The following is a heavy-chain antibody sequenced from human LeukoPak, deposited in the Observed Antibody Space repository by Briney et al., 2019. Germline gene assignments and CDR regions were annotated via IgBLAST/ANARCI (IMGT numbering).Heavy chain of an antibody. D-gene: IGHD6-19*01. J-gene: IGHJ4*02. CDR3: ARGVAGNYYFDY. Sequence: PSETLSLTCPVSGGSISSGSYYWSWIRQPAGKGLEWIGRIYTSGSTHYNPSLKSRVTISVETSKNQFSLKLSSVTAADAAVYYCARGVAGNYYFDYWGQGTLVTVSS. CDR1: GGSISSGSYY. CDR2: IYTSGST. V-gene: IGHV4-61*02.